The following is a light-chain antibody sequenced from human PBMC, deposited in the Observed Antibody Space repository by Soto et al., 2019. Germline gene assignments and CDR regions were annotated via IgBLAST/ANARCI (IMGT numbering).Light chain of an antibody. J-gene: IGKJ1*01. V-gene: IGKV3-15*01. CDR3: QRYNNWWT. CDR1: QSINSN. Sequence: EIVMTQSPATLSVSPGERATLSCRASQSINSNLAWYQQKPGQTPRLLIYGATTRATGIPARFSGSGSGTDFTLTISSQQSEDFAVYYCQRYNNWWTFGQGTKVEIK. CDR2: GAT.